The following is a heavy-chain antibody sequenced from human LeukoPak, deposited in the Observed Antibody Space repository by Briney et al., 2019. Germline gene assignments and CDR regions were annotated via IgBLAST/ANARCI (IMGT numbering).Heavy chain of an antibody. V-gene: IGHV6-1*01. J-gene: IGHJ6*03. CDR1: GDSVSSNSAA. Sequence: QTLSLTCAISGDSVSSNSAAWDWITQSPARGLEWRGRTSYRYKWYNDYAVSEKSRITINPETSKNQFSLQLNSVTPEDTAVDYCAGALVTMVRGVRGSYYMDVWGKGTTVTVSS. CDR2: TSYRYKWYN. CDR3: AGALVTMVRGVRGSYYMDV. D-gene: IGHD3-10*01.